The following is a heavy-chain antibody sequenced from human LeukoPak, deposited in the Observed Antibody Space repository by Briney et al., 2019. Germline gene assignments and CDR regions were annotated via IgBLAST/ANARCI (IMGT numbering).Heavy chain of an antibody. CDR3: ARDQRTYYYDSSGFDAFDI. V-gene: IGHV1-18*01. CDR1: GYTFTSYG. CDR2: ISAYNGNT. J-gene: IGHJ3*02. D-gene: IGHD3-22*01. Sequence: GASVKVSCKASGYTFTSYGISWVRQAPGQGLEWMGWISAYNGNTNYAQKLQGRVTMTTDTSTSTAYMELRSLRSDDTAVYYCARDQRTYYYDSSGFDAFDIWGQGTMVTVSS.